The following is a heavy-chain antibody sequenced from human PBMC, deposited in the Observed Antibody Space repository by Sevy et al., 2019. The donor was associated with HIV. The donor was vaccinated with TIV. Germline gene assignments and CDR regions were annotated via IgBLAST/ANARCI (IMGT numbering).Heavy chain of an antibody. CDR3: ARDRYSDASGYYYYYCGMDV. J-gene: IGHJ6*02. CDR1: GFTVSDNY. Sequence: GGSLRLSCAASGFTVSDNYMAWVRLAPGKGLEWVSLIDSDGSAYYADSVKGRFTISRDNVKNTLYLQINALRAEDTVQYFCARDRYSDASGYYYYYCGMDVWGQGTTVTVSS. CDR2: IDSDGSA. D-gene: IGHD3-22*01. V-gene: IGHV3-66*01.